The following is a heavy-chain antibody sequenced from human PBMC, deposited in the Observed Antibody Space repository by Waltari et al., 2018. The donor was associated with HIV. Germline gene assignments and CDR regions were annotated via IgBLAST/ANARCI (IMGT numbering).Heavy chain of an antibody. CDR2: VVESSYWT. V-gene: IGHV3-23*04. J-gene: IGHJ4*02. D-gene: IGHD3-16*01. CDR1: GFTFRSTP. CDR3: VKAFGVVGAGPQCFDD. Sequence: EVRLVESGRYLLQSGGSLRPSCAASGFTFRSTPMSWFRQSSRRGLKWLISVVESSYWTVYAQFAQGLLVNSTDDSVDVLVLQMHVVNADCTAIYFWVKAFGVVGAGPQCFDDWRQGTHVIVSS.